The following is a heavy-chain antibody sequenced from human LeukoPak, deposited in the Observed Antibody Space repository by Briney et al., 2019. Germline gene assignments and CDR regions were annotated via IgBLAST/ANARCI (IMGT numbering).Heavy chain of an antibody. CDR3: ANTEYQRLGTDY. D-gene: IGHD2-2*01. J-gene: IGHJ4*02. Sequence: PGGSLRLSCAASGFTFSDYYMSWLRQAPGKGLEWVSYISGDSSTIYYADSVKGRFTISRDNAKSSLYLQMNSLRTEDTAVYYCANTEYQRLGTDYWGQGTLVTVSS. CDR2: ISGDSSTI. CDR1: GFTFSDYY. V-gene: IGHV3-11*04.